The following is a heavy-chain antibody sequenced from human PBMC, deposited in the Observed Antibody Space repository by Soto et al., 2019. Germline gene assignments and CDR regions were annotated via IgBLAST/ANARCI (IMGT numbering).Heavy chain of an antibody. V-gene: IGHV3-23*01. CDR1: GFNFIGYA. J-gene: IGHJ3*02. D-gene: IGHD1-26*01. CDR3: AKGLLAIVGTTLPRDAFNI. Sequence: PGGSLRLSCAASGFNFIGYAMGWVRQAPGKGLEWVSGIDGDGDKTYYADSVKGRFTISRDNSKNAVYPEMNSLKPEDTAVYYCAKGLLAIVGTTLPRDAFNIWGQGTMVTVSS. CDR2: IDGDGDKT.